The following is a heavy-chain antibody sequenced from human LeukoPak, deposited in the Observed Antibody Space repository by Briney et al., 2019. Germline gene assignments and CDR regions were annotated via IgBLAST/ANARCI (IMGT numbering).Heavy chain of an antibody. D-gene: IGHD2-2*01. CDR3: ARAPITSPFYFDY. J-gene: IGHJ4*02. Sequence: PGGSLRLSCAASGFTFSDYYMSWIRQAPGKGLEWVSGINWSGGSTGYADPLRGRFTISRDNAKNSLYLQMDSLRAEDTALYYCARAPITSPFYFDYWGQGTLVTVSS. CDR2: INWSGGST. V-gene: IGHV3-20*04. CDR1: GFTFSDYY.